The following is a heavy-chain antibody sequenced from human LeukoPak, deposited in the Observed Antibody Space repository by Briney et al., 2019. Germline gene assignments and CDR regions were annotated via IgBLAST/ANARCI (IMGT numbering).Heavy chain of an antibody. CDR1: GYSFSIYW. V-gene: IGHV5-51*01. CDR2: IYPGDSDT. J-gene: IGHJ5*02. Sequence: GESLKISCKGSGYSFSIYWIAWVRQMPGKGLEWMGIIYPGDSDTRYSPSFQGQVTVSADRSISTAYLQWSSLKASDTAIYYCARREAGYTKPLASWAKETLATASS. CDR3: ARREAGYTKPLAS. D-gene: IGHD5-24*01.